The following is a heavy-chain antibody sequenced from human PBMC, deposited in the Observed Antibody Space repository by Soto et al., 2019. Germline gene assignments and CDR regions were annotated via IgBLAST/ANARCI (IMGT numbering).Heavy chain of an antibody. CDR1: EFTFSSYA. D-gene: IGHD2-2*01. CDR2: ISNSGGRT. V-gene: IGHV3-23*01. CDR3: ASSSTLLRPAAMTDLFAP. Sequence: GGALRHSCAASEFTFSSYAMSWVRQALGKGLEWVSTISNSGGRTYYADSVKGRFAISRDNSKNTLYLQMTSLRPEDTAVYYCASSSTLLRPAAMTDLFAPWGQRSLVTVSS. J-gene: IGHJ5*01.